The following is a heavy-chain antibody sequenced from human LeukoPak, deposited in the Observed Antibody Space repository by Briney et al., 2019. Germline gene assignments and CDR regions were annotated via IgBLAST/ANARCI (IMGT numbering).Heavy chain of an antibody. CDR2: IYHSGST. D-gene: IGHD6-19*01. J-gene: IGHJ4*02. V-gene: IGHV4-4*02. CDR3: ARWGGGIAVAGTGFDY. CDR1: GGSISSSNW. Sequence: SGTLSLTCAVSGGSISSSNWWSWVRQPPGKGLEWIREIYHSGSTNYNPSLKGRVTISVDKSKNQFSLKLSSVTAADTAVYYCARWGGGIAVAGTGFDYWGQGTLVTVSS.